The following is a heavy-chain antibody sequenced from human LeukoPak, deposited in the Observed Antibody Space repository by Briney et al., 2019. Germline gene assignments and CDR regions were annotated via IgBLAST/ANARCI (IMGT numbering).Heavy chain of an antibody. Sequence: PSETLSLTCTVSGGSISSYYWSWIRQPPGKGLEWIGYIYYSGSTNYSPSLKSRVTISVDTSKNQLSLKRSSVTAADTAVYYCARGFSGYSSGFWYYYYYMDVWGKGTTVTVSS. CDR2: IYYSGST. V-gene: IGHV4-59*12. J-gene: IGHJ6*03. CDR1: GGSISSYY. D-gene: IGHD6-19*01. CDR3: ARGFSGYSSGFWYYYYYMDV.